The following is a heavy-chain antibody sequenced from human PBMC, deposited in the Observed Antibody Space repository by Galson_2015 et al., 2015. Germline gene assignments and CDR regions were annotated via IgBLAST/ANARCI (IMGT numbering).Heavy chain of an antibody. CDR2: ISYDGINN. V-gene: IGHV3-30-3*01. CDR1: GINLSTYS. J-gene: IGHJ6*02. CDR3: ARDSVLYYSSSGMDV. D-gene: IGHD6-6*01. Sequence: SLRLSCAASGINLSTYSIHWVRQAPGKGLEWVAVISYDGINNYYADSVKGRFTISGDNSKSSLYLQMNSLRAEDTAVYYCARDSVLYYSSSGMDVWGQGTTVTVSS.